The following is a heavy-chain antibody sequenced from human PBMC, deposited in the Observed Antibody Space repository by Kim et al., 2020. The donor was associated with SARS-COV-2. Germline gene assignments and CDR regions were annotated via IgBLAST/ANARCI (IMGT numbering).Heavy chain of an antibody. J-gene: IGHJ6*02. Sequence: GGSLRLSCAASGFAVNTDFMSWVRQAPGRGLECVSLIASDGAIYYADSVKGRFSISRDNSKNTLNLQMNSLRADDTALYYCARGRGGVWGQGTAVTVSS. CDR3: ARGRGGV. CDR1: GFAVNTDF. D-gene: IGHD3-16*01. CDR2: IASDGAI. V-gene: IGHV3-53*01.